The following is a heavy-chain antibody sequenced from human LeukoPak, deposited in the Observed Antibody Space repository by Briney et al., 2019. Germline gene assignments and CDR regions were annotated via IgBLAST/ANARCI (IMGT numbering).Heavy chain of an antibody. CDR3: ARLRGSWDCAFDN. D-gene: IGHD3/OR15-3a*01. Sequence: PSETLSLTCAVSGYSISSGYYWGWIRQPPGKGLEWIGSIYHSGSTYYNPSLKSRVTISVDTSKNQFSLKLSSVTAADTAVYYCARLRGSWDCAFDNWGQGTMVTVSS. V-gene: IGHV4-38-2*01. J-gene: IGHJ3*02. CDR1: GYSISSGYY. CDR2: IYHSGST.